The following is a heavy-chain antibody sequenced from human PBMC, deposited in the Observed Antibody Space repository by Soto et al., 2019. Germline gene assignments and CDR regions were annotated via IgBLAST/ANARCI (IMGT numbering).Heavy chain of an antibody. D-gene: IGHD3-10*01. CDR2: IYHSGST. J-gene: IGHJ5*02. CDR1: GGSISSGGYS. CDR3: ARDNMVRGVISGWFDP. V-gene: IGHV4-30-2*01. Sequence: QLQLQESGSGLVKPSQTLSLTCAVSGGSISSGGYSWSWIRQPPGKGLEWIGYIYHSGSTYYNPSLKSRVTISVDRSKNQFSLKLSSVTAADTAVYYCARDNMVRGVISGWFDPWGQGTLVTVSS.